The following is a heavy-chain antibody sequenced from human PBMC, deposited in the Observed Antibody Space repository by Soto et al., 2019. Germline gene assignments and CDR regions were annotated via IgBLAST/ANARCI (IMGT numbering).Heavy chain of an antibody. CDR3: ARVGGVGAHPGTDF. CDR2: VIPILGQA. V-gene: IGHV1-69*01. J-gene: IGHJ4*01. CDR1: GGTFSSYV. D-gene: IGHD1-26*01. Sequence: QLVQSGAEVKKPGSSVKISCKASGGTFSSYVISWLRQAPGQGLEWMGGVIPILGQAYYAPNLQGRVTITADGSTRTAYMELNRLTSADTVVYFCARVGGVGAHPGTDFWGHGTLFPVSS.